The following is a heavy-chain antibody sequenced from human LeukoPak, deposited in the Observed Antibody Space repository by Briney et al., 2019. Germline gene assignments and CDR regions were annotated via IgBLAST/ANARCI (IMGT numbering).Heavy chain of an antibody. D-gene: IGHD5-12*01. J-gene: IGHJ4*02. V-gene: IGHV3-23*01. CDR2: ISGSGGNT. CDR3: ARDLRGYSGYDSDF. Sequence: GGSLRLSCAASGFTFSRYAMSWVRQAPAKGLEWVSVISGSGGNTHYADSVKGRFTISRDNSKNTLYLQMNSLRAEDTAVYYCARDLRGYSGYDSDFWGQGTLVTVSS. CDR1: GFTFSRYA.